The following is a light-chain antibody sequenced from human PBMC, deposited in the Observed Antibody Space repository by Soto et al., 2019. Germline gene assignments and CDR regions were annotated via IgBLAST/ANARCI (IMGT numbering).Light chain of an antibody. J-gene: IGKJ1*01. V-gene: IGKV1-5*03. Sequence: DIQLTQSPSTLSASVGDRVTITCRASQTISSWLAWYQQKPGKAPNLLIYETSNLESGVPSRFSGSGSGTELIXPISSLQPDDXXTXYXRYYNDYCWTFGQGTKVEIK. CDR3: RYYNDYCWT. CDR2: ETS. CDR1: QTISSW.